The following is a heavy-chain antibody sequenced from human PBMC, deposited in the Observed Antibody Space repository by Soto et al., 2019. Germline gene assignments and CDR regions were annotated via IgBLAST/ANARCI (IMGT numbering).Heavy chain of an antibody. CDR3: AKDRGGSYGYGLDV. V-gene: IGHV3-23*01. D-gene: IGHD1-26*01. J-gene: IGHJ6*02. CDR1: GFAFSRYA. Sequence: EVQLLESGGGLVQPGGSLRLSCAASGFAFSRYAMTWVRQAPGKGLEWVSAITGGGYATYYADSVKGRFTISRDDSKYALHLLMNNLRAEDTAVYYCAKDRGGSYGYGLDVWGQGTTVTVSS. CDR2: ITGGGYAT.